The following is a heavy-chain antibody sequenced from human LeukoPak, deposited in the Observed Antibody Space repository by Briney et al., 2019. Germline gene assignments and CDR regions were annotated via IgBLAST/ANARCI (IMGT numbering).Heavy chain of an antibody. Sequence: GGSLRLSCAASGFNVSSSYMAWVRQAPGKGLEWVSISYSGGSTFYADFVMGRFVISKDSSKNTLFLQMNSLRPDDTAFYYCARRRSRGPIDYWGRGTLVTVSS. CDR3: ARRRSRGPIDY. J-gene: IGHJ4*02. CDR2: SYSGGST. CDR1: GFNVSSSY. V-gene: IGHV3-53*01. D-gene: IGHD3-10*01.